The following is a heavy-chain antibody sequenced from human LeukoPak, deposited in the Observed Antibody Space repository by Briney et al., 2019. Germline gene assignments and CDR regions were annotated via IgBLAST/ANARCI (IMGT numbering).Heavy chain of an antibody. CDR3: AKDFSSGFYGRGTFAYFDI. CDR2: ISWDTGII. J-gene: IGHJ2*01. Sequence: PGRSLRLSCAASGFTFTDYAMHWVRQPPGKGLEWVPGISWDTGIIRYADSVKGRFTISRDNAANSLYLQMNGLRADDTALYFCAKDFSSGFYGRGTFAYFDIWGRGTLVTASS. CDR1: GFTFTDYA. V-gene: IGHV3-9*01. D-gene: IGHD2/OR15-2a*01.